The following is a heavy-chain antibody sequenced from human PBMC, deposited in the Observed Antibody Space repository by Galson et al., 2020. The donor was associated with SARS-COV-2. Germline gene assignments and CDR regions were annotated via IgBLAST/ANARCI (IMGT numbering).Heavy chain of an antibody. CDR1: GTSISSGSYS. CDR2: ISHSGGT. D-gene: IGHD4-17*01. CDR3: ARLHYGEYAPEAFDI. V-gene: IGHV4-30-2*01. Sequence: SETLSLTCAVSGTSISSGSYSWNWIRQPPGKGLEWIGYISHSGGTYSNPSLKSRVTISGTRSKNQFSLRLSSVTAAYTAVYYCARLHYGEYAPEAFDIWGPGTRVTVAS. J-gene: IGHJ3*02.